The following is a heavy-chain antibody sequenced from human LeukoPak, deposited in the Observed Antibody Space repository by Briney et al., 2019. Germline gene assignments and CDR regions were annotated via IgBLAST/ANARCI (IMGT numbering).Heavy chain of an antibody. V-gene: IGHV4-59*01. D-gene: IGHD3-3*01. CDR1: GGSISSYY. CDR2: IHYSGST. CDR3: ARGRRFLEDY. Sequence: SETLSLTCTVSGGSISSYYWSWIRQPPGKGLEWIGYIHYSGSTNYNPSLKSRVTISVDTSKNQFSLKLSFVTAADTAVYYCARGRRFLEDYWGQGTLVTVSS. J-gene: IGHJ4*02.